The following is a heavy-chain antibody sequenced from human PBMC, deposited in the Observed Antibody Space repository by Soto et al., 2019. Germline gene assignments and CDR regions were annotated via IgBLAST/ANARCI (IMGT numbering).Heavy chain of an antibody. CDR3: ATSPIDYVSSWSSFEY. D-gene: IGHD6-13*01. Sequence: GESLKISCKGSGYMFSAHWIAWVRQMPGKGLEWMGIIYPSDADTRYSPPFQGQVTFSVDKSINTAYLRWSNLKAPDTAMYYCATSPIDYVSSWSSFEYWGQGTLVTVSS. V-gene: IGHV5-51*01. CDR1: GYMFSAHW. CDR2: IYPSDADT. J-gene: IGHJ4*02.